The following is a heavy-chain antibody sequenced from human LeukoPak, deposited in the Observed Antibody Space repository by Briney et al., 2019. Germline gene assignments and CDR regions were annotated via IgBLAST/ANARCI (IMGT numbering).Heavy chain of an antibody. V-gene: IGHV3-23*01. CDR3: VRRGDASSGGGDHDY. D-gene: IGHD6-19*01. CDR2: IGGSDDKT. Sequence: PGGSLRLSCAASGFIFNRNAISWVRQAPGKGLEWVSTIGGSDDKTFYADSVKGRFTISRDNSKNMLHLQMSSLTGEDTALYYCVRRGDASSGGGDHDYWGQGALVTVSS. J-gene: IGHJ4*02. CDR1: GFIFNRNA.